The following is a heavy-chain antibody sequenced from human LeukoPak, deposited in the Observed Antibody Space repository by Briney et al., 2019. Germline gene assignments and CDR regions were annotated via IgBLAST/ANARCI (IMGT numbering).Heavy chain of an antibody. CDR2: INHSGST. D-gene: IGHD6-13*01. J-gene: IGHJ4*02. V-gene: IGHV4-34*01. Sequence: SETLSLTCAVYGGSFGGYYWSWIRQPPGKGLEWIGEINHSGSTNYNPSLKSRVTISVDTSKNQFSLKLSSVTAADTAVYYCARGWYSSSWYLDYWGQGTLVTVSS. CDR3: ARGWYSSSWYLDY. CDR1: GGSFGGYY.